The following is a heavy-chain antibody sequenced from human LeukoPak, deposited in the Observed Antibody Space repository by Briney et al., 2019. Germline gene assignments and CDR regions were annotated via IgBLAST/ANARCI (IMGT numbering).Heavy chain of an antibody. J-gene: IGHJ4*02. Sequence: GGSLRLSCAASGFTFSSYDMNWVRQAPGKGLEWVSVISGSSGSTYYADSVKGRFTISRDNSKNTLYLQMNSLRAEDTAVYYCAKMLVSAYYFDYWGQGTLVTVSS. CDR3: AKMLVSAYYFDY. CDR2: ISGSSGST. CDR1: GFTFSSYD. D-gene: IGHD3-16*01. V-gene: IGHV3-23*01.